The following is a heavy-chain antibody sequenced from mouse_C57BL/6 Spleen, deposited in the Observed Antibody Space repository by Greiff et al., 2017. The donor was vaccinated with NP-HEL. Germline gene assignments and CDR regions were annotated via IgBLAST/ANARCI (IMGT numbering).Heavy chain of an antibody. CDR1: GYAFSSYW. D-gene: IGHD4-1*01. Sequence: VQLQQSGAELVKPGASVKISCKASGYAFSSYWMNWVKQRPGKGLEWIGQIYPGDGDTNYNGKFKGKATLTADKSSSTAYMQLSSLTSEDSAVYSCARRTGTDYAMDYWGQGTSVTVSS. J-gene: IGHJ4*01. CDR3: ARRTGTDYAMDY. CDR2: IYPGDGDT. V-gene: IGHV1-80*01.